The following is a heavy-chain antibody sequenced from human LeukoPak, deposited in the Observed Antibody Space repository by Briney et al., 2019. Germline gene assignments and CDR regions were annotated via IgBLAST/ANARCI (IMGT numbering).Heavy chain of an antibody. V-gene: IGHV3-23*01. CDR1: GFTLSSYA. CDR2: ISVSGNT. CDR3: AKAPVTTCSGAYCYPFDY. J-gene: IGHJ4*02. Sequence: GSLRLSCAASGFTLSSYAMSWVRQAPGRGLEWVSAISVSGNTYHADSVKGRFTISRDSSKNTLYLQMNRLRAEDAAVYYCAKAPVTTCSGAYCYPFDYWGQGTLVTVSS. D-gene: IGHD2-21*01.